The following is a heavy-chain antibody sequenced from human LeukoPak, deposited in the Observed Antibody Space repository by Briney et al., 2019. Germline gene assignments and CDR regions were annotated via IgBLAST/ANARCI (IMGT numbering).Heavy chain of an antibody. V-gene: IGHV1-46*01. Sequence: ASVKVSCKASGYTFTSYYMHWGRQAPGQGLEWMGIINPSGGSTSYAQKFQGRVTMTTDTSTSTAYMELRSLRSDDTAVYYCARDPGAYCGGDCYSMGDAFGIWGQGTMVTVSS. CDR1: GYTFTSYY. D-gene: IGHD2-21*02. J-gene: IGHJ3*02. CDR2: INPSGGST. CDR3: ARDPGAYCGGDCYSMGDAFGI.